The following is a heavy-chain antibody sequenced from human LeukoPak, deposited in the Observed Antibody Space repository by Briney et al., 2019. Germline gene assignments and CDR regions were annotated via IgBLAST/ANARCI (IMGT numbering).Heavy chain of an antibody. Sequence: ASVKVSCKASGYTFTGYYIHWVRQAPGQGLEWMGWINPNSGGTNYAQKFQGRVTMTRDTSISTAYMELSRLRSDDTAVYYCASSHSSSWPPDYWGQGTLVTVSS. CDR3: ASSHSSSWPPDY. J-gene: IGHJ4*02. D-gene: IGHD6-13*01. V-gene: IGHV1-2*02. CDR1: GYTFTGYY. CDR2: INPNSGGT.